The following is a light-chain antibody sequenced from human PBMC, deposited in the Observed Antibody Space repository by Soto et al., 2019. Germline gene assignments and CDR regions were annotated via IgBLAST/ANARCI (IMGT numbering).Light chain of an antibody. Sequence: EIVLTQSPGTLSLSPGERATLSCRASQSVSSSYFAWYQQKPGQAPRLLSYGASSRATGIPDRFSGSGSGTDFTLTISRLEPDDFTVDYCQQYGSSPWTFGQGTKVEIK. V-gene: IGKV3-20*01. J-gene: IGKJ1*01. CDR3: QQYGSSPWT. CDR2: GAS. CDR1: QSVSSSY.